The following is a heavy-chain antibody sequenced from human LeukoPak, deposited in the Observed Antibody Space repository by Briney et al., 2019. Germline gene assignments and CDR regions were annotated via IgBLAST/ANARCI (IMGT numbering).Heavy chain of an antibody. CDR1: GFTFSSYA. Sequence: QPGGSLRLSCAASGFTFSSYAMSWVRQAPGKGLEWVSAISGSGAGTYYADSVKGRFTVSRDNSKNTLYLQMNSLRAEDTAVYYCAKGMYYDFWSGTAGDYWGQGTLVTVSS. D-gene: IGHD3-3*01. V-gene: IGHV3-23*01. CDR2: ISGSGAGT. J-gene: IGHJ4*02. CDR3: AKGMYYDFWSGTAGDY.